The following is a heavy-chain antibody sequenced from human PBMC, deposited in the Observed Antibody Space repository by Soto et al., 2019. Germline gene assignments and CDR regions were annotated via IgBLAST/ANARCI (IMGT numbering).Heavy chain of an antibody. CDR2: INPRGGVT. Sequence: QVQLVQSGAEVKKPGASIKVSCKASGYVFSDYYIHWFRQAPGHGLEWVAVINPRGGVTRYAQKFQGRLAVTSDTSTSTVYMQLSSLRSDDTAVFYCGKSDGFDGGGDSWGQGTLVTVSS. V-gene: IGHV1-46*01. CDR3: GKSDGFDGGGDS. J-gene: IGHJ4*02. D-gene: IGHD5-12*01. CDR1: GYVFSDYY.